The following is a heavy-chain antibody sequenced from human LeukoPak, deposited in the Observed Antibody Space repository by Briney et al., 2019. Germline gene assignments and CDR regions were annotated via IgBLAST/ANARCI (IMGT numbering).Heavy chain of an antibody. CDR3: ARVSRYSSGRNYFDY. CDR1: GGSISDYY. V-gene: IGHV4-59*12. J-gene: IGHJ4*02. Sequence: SETLSLTCTVSGGSISDYYWSWIRQPPGKGLEWIGYIYYSGSTNYNPSLKSRVTISIDTSKNQFSLKLSSVTAADTAVYYCARVSRYSSGRNYFDYWGQGTLVTVSS. CDR2: IYYSGST. D-gene: IGHD6-19*01.